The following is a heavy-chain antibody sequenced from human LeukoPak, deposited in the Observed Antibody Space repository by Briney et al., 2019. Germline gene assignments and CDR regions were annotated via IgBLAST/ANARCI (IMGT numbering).Heavy chain of an antibody. J-gene: IGHJ4*02. D-gene: IGHD4-17*01. CDR3: ASFMTTVSISDY. Sequence: PGGSLRLSCAASGFTFTSYGMHWVRQSPGKGLEWVALITYDGYYKYYSDSVKGRFTISSDTSKNTLYLQMNSLRAEDTAVYYCASFMTTVSISDYWGQGTLVTVAS. V-gene: IGHV3-30*03. CDR2: ITYDGYYK. CDR1: GFTFTSYG.